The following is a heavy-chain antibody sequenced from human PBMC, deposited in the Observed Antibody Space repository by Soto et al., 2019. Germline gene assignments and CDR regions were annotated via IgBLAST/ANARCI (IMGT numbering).Heavy chain of an antibody. V-gene: IGHV3-23*01. J-gene: IGHJ4*02. CDR2: ISASGGSS. D-gene: IGHD3-3*01. CDR3: PKGPDSWSGFSPD. Sequence: PGGSLRLSCAASGFTFSDYVMSWVRQAPGKGLEWVSGISASGGSSYDVDSVRGRFTISRDNSKNTLFLQMNSLTDEDTAVYYCPKGPDSWSGFSPDWGQGTLVTVSS. CDR1: GFTFSDYV.